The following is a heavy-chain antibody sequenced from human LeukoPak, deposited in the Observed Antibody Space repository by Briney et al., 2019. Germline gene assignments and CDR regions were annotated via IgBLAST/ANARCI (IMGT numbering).Heavy chain of an antibody. CDR2: TYYRSKWYN. V-gene: IGHV6-1*01. Sequence: SQTPSLTCAISGDSVSSNSAAWNWIRQSPSRGLEWLGRTYYRSKWYNDYAVSVKSRITINPDTSKNQFSLQLNSVTPEDTAVYYCARVFGSSSWRPFDYWGQGTLVTVSS. J-gene: IGHJ4*02. D-gene: IGHD6-13*01. CDR3: ARVFGSSSWRPFDY. CDR1: GDSVSSNSAA.